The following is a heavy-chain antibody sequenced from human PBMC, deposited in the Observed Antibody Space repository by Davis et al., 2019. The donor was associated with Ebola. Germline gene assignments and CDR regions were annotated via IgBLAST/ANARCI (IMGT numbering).Heavy chain of an antibody. CDR1: GFTFRSHW. CDR3: ARGLENSSSRRFLGVVWYYYGMDV. J-gene: IGHJ6*02. CDR2: INGDGSRT. V-gene: IGHV3-74*01. Sequence: GESLKISCAASGFTFRSHWMHWVRQVPGKGLVWVSRINGDGSRTTYADSVKGRFTISRDNAKNTLYLQMNSLRAEDTAVYYCARGLENSSSRRFLGVVWYYYGMDVWGQGTTVTVSS. D-gene: IGHD6-6*01.